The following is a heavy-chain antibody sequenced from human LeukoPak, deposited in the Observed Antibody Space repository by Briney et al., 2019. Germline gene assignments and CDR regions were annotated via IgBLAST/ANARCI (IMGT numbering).Heavy chain of an antibody. V-gene: IGHV4-34*01. J-gene: IGHJ4*02. CDR1: GGSFSGYY. CDR3: ARAEQWLVFFDY. D-gene: IGHD6-19*01. CDR2: INHSGST. Sequence: SETLSLTCAVYGGSFSGYYWSWIRQPPGKGLERIGEINHSGSTNYNPSLKSRVTISVDTSKNQFSLKLSSVTAADTAVYYCARAEQWLVFFDYWGQGTLVTVSS.